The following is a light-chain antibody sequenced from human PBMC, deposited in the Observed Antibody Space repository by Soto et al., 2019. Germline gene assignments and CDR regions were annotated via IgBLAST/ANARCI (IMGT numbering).Light chain of an antibody. CDR3: QDSSTSPWP. CDR2: ATS. CDR1: QSVTSTY. V-gene: IGKV3-20*01. J-gene: IGKJ1*01. Sequence: TQSPGTLYLSPGERATLSCRAVQSVTSTYMAWYQPKPGQAPRLLIYATSFRATGIPDRFRGSGSRTDCTLTISSLEPEDSEVDYCQDSSTSPWPFGQGTQVDIK.